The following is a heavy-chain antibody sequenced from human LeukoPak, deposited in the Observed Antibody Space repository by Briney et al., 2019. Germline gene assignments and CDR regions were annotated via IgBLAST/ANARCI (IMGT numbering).Heavy chain of an antibody. D-gene: IGHD3-22*01. CDR2: IYTSGST. CDR1: GGSISSYY. J-gene: IGHJ3*02. CDR3: AREDYDSSGYMFGGAFDI. V-gene: IGHV4-4*07. Sequence: SETLSLTCTVSGGSISSYYWSWIRQPAGKGLEWIGRIYTSGSTNYNPSLKSRVTISVDTSKNQFSLKLSSVTAADTAVYYCAREDYDSSGYMFGGAFDIWGQGTMVTVSS.